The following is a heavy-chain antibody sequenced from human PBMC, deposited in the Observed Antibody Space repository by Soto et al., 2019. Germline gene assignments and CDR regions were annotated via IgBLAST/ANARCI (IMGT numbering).Heavy chain of an antibody. CDR3: AHRPSYCSGGSCYSGFDY. J-gene: IGHJ4*02. CDR2: IYWDDDK. D-gene: IGHD2-15*01. Sequence: QITLKESGPTLVKPTQTLTLTCTFSGFSLSTSGVGVGWIRQPPGKALEWLALIYWDDDKRYSPSLKIRLTLTKDTSKNKVVLTMTNMDPVDTATYYCAHRPSYCSGGSCYSGFDYWGQGTLVTVSS. V-gene: IGHV2-5*02. CDR1: GFSLSTSGVG.